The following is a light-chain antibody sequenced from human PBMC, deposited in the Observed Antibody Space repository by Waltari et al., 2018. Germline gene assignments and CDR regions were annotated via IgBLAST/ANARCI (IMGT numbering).Light chain of an antibody. CDR1: SGINVGTYR. CDR2: YKSDSDK. V-gene: IGLV5-45*03. Sequence: QAVLTQPSSLSASPGASASLTCTLRSGINVGTYRIYWYQQKPGSPPQYLLTYKSDSDKQQGSGVPIRFAGSKDASANAGILLISGLQSDDEADYYCMIWHSNTWVFGGGTKLTVL. CDR3: MIWHSNTWV. J-gene: IGLJ3*02.